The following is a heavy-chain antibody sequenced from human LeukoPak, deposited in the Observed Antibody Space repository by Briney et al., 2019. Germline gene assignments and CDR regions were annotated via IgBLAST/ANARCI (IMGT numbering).Heavy chain of an antibody. V-gene: IGHV3-53*01. D-gene: IGHD3-22*01. CDR2: IYSGGST. CDR3: ARALYGVVVLGY. J-gene: IGHJ4*02. CDR1: GFTVSSNY. Sequence: GGSLRLSCAASGFTVSSNYMSWVRQAPGKGLEWVSVIYSGGSTYYADSVKGRFTISRDNSKNTLYLQMNSLRAEDTAVYYCARALYGVVVLGYWGQGTLVTVSS.